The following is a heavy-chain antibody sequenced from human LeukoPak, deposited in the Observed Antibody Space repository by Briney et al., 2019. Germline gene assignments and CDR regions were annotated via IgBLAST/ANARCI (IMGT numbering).Heavy chain of an antibody. J-gene: IGHJ4*02. CDR1: GFTFSSYG. D-gene: IGHD3-10*01. V-gene: IGHV3-30*02. Sequence: AGGSLRLSCAASGFTFSSYGMHWVRQAPGKGLEWVAFIRYDGSNKYYADSVKGRFTISRDNSKNTLYLQMNSLRAEDTAVYFCARDHRGVFDYWGQGTLVTVSS. CDR2: IRYDGSNK. CDR3: ARDHRGVFDY.